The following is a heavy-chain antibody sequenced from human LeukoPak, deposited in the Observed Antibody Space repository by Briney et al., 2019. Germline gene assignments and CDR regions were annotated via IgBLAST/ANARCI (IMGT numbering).Heavy chain of an antibody. CDR2: ISYDGSNK. CDR3: AKVRGIGGSYRYSGY. CDR1: GFTFSSYG. J-gene: IGHJ4*02. D-gene: IGHD3-16*02. Sequence: GGSLRLSCAASGFTFSSYGMPWVRQAPGKGLEWVAVISYDGSNKYYADSVKGRFTISRDNSKNTLYLQMNSLRAEDTALYYCAKVRGIGGSYRYSGYWGQGTLVTVSS. V-gene: IGHV3-30*18.